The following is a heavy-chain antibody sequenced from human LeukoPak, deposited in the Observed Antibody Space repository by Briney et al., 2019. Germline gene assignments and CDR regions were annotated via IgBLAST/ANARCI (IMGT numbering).Heavy chain of an antibody. D-gene: IGHD3-22*01. Sequence: GGSLRLSCAASGFTFSDFAMSWVRLPPGKGLKWVSGLSGSGGSTFYTDSVKGRFPISRDNSNNTLYLQMDGLSAEDTAIYYCAKHEVSYYDSSGYYPFDYWGPGTVVTVSS. J-gene: IGHJ4*02. CDR2: LSGSGGST. CDR3: AKHEVSYYDSSGYYPFDY. CDR1: GFTFSDFA. V-gene: IGHV3-23*01.